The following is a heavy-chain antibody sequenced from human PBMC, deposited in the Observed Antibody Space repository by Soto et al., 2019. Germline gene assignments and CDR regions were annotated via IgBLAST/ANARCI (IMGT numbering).Heavy chain of an antibody. CDR1: GYTFTSYD. CDR3: ARGGPIGDFWSGYYNDYYYMDV. J-gene: IGHJ6*03. CDR2: MNPNSGNT. V-gene: IGHV1-8*01. D-gene: IGHD3-3*01. Sequence: ASVKVSCKASGYTFTSYDINWVRQATGQGLEWMGWMNPNSGNTGYAQKFQGRVTMTRNTSISTAYMELSSLRSEDTAVYYCARGGPIGDFWSGYYNDYYYMDVWGKGTTVTV.